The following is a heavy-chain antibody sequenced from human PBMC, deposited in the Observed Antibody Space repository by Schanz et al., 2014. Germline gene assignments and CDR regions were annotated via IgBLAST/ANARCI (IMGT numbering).Heavy chain of an antibody. CDR2: INPNSGGT. D-gene: IGHD3-9*01. J-gene: IGHJ3*02. V-gene: IGHV1-2*06. Sequence: QVQLVQSGAEVKNPGASVKVSCKASGYTFTAYTMHWVRQAPGQGLEWMGRINPNSGGTNYAQKFQGRVTMTRDTSISTAYMELRRLRSDDTAVYYCARDYYDILTGYPYDTFDIWGQGTMVTVSS. CDR3: ARDYYDILTGYPYDTFDI. CDR1: GYTFTAYT.